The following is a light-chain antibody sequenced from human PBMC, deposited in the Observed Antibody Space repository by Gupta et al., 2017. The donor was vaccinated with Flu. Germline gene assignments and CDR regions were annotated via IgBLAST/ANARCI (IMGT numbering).Light chain of an antibody. V-gene: IGKV4-1*01. CDR3: QQDYTAPPT. J-gene: IGKJ2*01. CDR2: WAS. Sequence: DIVMTQSPDRRAVSLGERATLNCKSSQSGLYSPNSKNYLAWYQHKPGQPPRQLLYWASTRDSGVPNRFSGSGSLSDFTLAISSLQTEDVAIHYTQQDYTAPPTFGQGTKLEIK. CDR1: QSGLYSPNSKNY.